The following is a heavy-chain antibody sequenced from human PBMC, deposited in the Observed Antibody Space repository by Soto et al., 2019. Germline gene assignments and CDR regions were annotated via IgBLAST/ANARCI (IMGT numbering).Heavy chain of an antibody. Sequence: GASVKVSCKASGYTFTSYYMHWVRQAPGQGLEWMGIINPSGGSTSYAQKFQGRVTMTRDTSTSTVYMELSSLRSEDTAVYYCARGLTVTQITRSSSMDVWGQGTTVTVSS. CDR1: GYTFTSYY. J-gene: IGHJ6*02. D-gene: IGHD4-4*01. CDR2: INPSGGST. CDR3: ARGLTVTQITRSSSMDV. V-gene: IGHV1-46*01.